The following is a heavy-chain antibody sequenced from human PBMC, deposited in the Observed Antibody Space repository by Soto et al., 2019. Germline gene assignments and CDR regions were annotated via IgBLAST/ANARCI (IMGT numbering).Heavy chain of an antibody. V-gene: IGHV4-34*01. CDR1: GGSFSGYY. CDR3: ARVPGP. J-gene: IGHJ5*02. Sequence: SETLSLTCTVSGGSFSGYYWSWIRQPPGKGLEWIGEINHSGSTNYNPSLESRVTISVDTSKNQFSLKLSSVTAADTAVYYCARVPGPWGQGTLVTVSS. CDR2: INHSGST.